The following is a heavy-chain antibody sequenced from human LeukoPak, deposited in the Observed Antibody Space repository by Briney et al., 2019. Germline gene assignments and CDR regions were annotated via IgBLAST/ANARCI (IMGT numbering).Heavy chain of an antibody. J-gene: IGHJ3*02. D-gene: IGHD5-12*01. Sequence: PGGSLRLSCAASGLKFSRSWMTWVRQAPGEGLEWLGNINEEGSVKNYVGSVKGRFTISRDNAKNSFYLQMNSLSAEDTAVYYCARDSAYNAFDIWGQGTMVTVAS. CDR1: GLKFSRSW. CDR3: ARDSAYNAFDI. V-gene: IGHV3-7*01. CDR2: INEEGSVK.